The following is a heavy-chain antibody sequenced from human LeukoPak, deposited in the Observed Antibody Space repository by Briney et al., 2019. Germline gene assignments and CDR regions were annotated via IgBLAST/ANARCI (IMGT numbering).Heavy chain of an antibody. V-gene: IGHV4-39*01. CDR2: IYYSGNA. J-gene: IGHJ4*02. CDR3: ARGERWLQYFDY. Sequence: PSETLSLTCTVSGVSISSSNSYWGWIRQPPGKGLEWIGSIYYSGNAYYNASLKSQVSISIDTSKNQFSLRLTSVTAADTAVYYCARGERWLQYFDYWGQGTLVTVSS. CDR1: GVSISSSNSY. D-gene: IGHD5-24*01.